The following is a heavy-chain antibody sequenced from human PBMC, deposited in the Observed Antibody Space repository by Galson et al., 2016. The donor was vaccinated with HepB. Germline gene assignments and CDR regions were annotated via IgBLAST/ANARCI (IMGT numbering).Heavy chain of an antibody. CDR3: ARDSSPYAAPPDY. J-gene: IGHJ4*02. D-gene: IGHD2-2*01. Sequence: SLRLSCAASGFTFSGYSMNWVRQAPGKGLEWIPYIGVSDSRMYYADSVKGRFTISRDDAKNSVYLQMDGPRAEDTAVYYCARDSSPYAAPPDYWGQGALVTVSS. V-gene: IGHV3-48*01. CDR1: GFTFSGYS. CDR2: IGVSDSRM.